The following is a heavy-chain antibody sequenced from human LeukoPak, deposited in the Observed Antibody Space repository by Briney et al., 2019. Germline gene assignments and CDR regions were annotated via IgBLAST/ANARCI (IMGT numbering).Heavy chain of an antibody. CDR3: AQKGWYGWFDP. Sequence: PGGSLRLSCAASGFTFSDYYMTWIRQAPGKGLEWVSYISSCGFTIYYADSVKGRFTISRDNAKNSLYLQMNSLRAEDTAVYYCAQKGWYGWFDPWGQGTLVTVSS. CDR2: ISSCGFTI. J-gene: IGHJ5*02. CDR1: GFTFSDYY. D-gene: IGHD6-19*01. V-gene: IGHV3-11*01.